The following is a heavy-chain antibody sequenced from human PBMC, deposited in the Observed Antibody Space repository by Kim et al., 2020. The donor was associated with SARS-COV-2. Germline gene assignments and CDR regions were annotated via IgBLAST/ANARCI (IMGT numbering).Heavy chain of an antibody. J-gene: IGHJ1*01. Sequence: GGSLRLSFAASVFTYSSHTFHLDRQAAGKVLDWVARISYDGSHIPYPDTVKVRFIISRDNTNSTLYLQMKSLRPGDTAVYYCVAEMGSRSFYHWGQGTWGTGSS. D-gene: IGHD1-26*01. CDR1: VFTYSSHT. V-gene: IGHV3-30*04. CDR2: ISYDGSHI. CDR3: VAEMGSRSFYH.